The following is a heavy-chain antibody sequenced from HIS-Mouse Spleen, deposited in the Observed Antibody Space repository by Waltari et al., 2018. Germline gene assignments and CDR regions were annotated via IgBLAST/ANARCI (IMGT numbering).Heavy chain of an antibody. D-gene: IGHD6-19*01. Sequence: QVTLRESGPALVKPTQTLTLTCTFSGFSLSTSGMCVSWIRQPPGKAREWRARLDWDDDKYYSTSLQTRLTISQDTSKNQVVLTMTNMDPVDTATYYCARIAEGYSSGWYAFDYWGQGTLVTVSS. CDR2: LDWDDDK. V-gene: IGHV2-70*15. J-gene: IGHJ4*02. CDR1: GFSLSTSGMC. CDR3: ARIAEGYSSGWYAFDY.